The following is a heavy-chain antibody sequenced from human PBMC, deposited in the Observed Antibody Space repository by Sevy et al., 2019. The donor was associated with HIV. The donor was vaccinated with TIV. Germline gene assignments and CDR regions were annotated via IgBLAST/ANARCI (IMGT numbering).Heavy chain of an antibody. CDR2: IDTDGSDT. CDR3: VRDRPSSKHYMDV. CDR1: GFIFSTDW. Sequence: GGCLRLSCVASGFIFSTDWMHWVRQAPGKGLVWVSRIDTDGSDTSYADSVKGRFTISRDNAKNTLYLQMNSLRAEDTAVYYCVRDRPSSKHYMDVWGKGTTVTVSS. D-gene: IGHD6-6*01. V-gene: IGHV3-74*01. J-gene: IGHJ6*03.